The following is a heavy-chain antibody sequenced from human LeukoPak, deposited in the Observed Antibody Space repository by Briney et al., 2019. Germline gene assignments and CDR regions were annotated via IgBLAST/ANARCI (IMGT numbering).Heavy chain of an antibody. D-gene: IGHD6-6*01. J-gene: IGHJ4*02. V-gene: IGHV3-48*01. Sequence: GGSLSLSCAASRFTFSSYSMNWVRQASGKGLEWVSYISRSSTTIYYADSVKGRFTISRDNAKNSLYLQMNSLRAEDTAVYYCASDPYSSSAFDNWGQGTLVTVSS. CDR2: ISRSSTTI. CDR1: RFTFSSYS. CDR3: ASDPYSSSAFDN.